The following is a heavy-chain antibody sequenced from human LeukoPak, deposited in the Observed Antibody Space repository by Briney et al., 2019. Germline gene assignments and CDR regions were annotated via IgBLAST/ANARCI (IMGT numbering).Heavy chain of an antibody. CDR2: INSNGSIT. V-gene: IGHV3-74*01. CDR1: GFTFTTYW. D-gene: IGHD5-18*01. Sequence: GGSLRLSCAASGFTFTTYWMHWVRQAPGKGLVWVSHINSNGSITSYADSVKGRFTISRDNAKNTLYLQMNSLRAEDTAVYYCARDAVDTANAVWGQGTTVTVSS. J-gene: IGHJ6*02. CDR3: ARDAVDTANAV.